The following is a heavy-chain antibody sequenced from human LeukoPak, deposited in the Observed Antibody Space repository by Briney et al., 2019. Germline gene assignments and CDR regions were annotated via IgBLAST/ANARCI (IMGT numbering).Heavy chain of an antibody. Sequence: GGSLRLSCAASGFTFSSYWMSWVRQAPGKGLEWVANIKQDGSEKYYVDSVKGRFTISRDNAKNSLYLQMNSLRAEDTAVYYCARNGAPGVTAITPYYYYMDVWGKGTTVTVSS. D-gene: IGHD2-21*02. CDR3: ARNGAPGVTAITPYYYYMDV. CDR1: GFTFSSYW. CDR2: IKQDGSEK. V-gene: IGHV3-7*01. J-gene: IGHJ6*03.